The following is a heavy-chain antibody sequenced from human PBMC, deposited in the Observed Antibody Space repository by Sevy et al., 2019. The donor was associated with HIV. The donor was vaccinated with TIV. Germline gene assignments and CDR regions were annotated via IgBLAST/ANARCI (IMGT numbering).Heavy chain of an antibody. CDR1: GFTFSSYG. D-gene: IGHD3-22*01. CDR2: IRYDGSNK. V-gene: IGHV3-30*02. Sequence: GGSLRLSCAASGFTFSSYGMHWVRQAPGKGLEWVAFIRYDGSNKYYADSVKGRFTISRDNSKNTLYLQMNSLRAEDTAVYYCAKPQGDSXGLDDYWGQGTLVTVSS. CDR3: AKPQGDSXGLDDY. J-gene: IGHJ4*02.